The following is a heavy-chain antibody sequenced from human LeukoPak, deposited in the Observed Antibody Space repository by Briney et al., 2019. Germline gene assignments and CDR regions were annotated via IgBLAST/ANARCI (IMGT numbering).Heavy chain of an antibody. V-gene: IGHV1-58*02. Sequence: SVKVSCKASGFTFTSSAMQWVRQARGQRLEWIGWIVVGSGNTNYAQKFQERVTITRDMSTSTAYMELSSLRSEDTAVYYCAADSGTGTTASAFDIWGQGTMVTVSS. D-gene: IGHD1-1*01. CDR1: GFTFTSSA. J-gene: IGHJ3*02. CDR3: AADSGTGTTASAFDI. CDR2: IVVGSGNT.